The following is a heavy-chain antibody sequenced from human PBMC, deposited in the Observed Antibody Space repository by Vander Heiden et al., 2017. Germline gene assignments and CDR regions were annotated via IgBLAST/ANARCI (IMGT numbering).Heavy chain of an antibody. CDR3: ARLSANYYGTDWHFDL. Sequence: EVQLVPSGAEVKKPGESLKISCKGSGYTFRNYWINWVRQKPGKGLEWLGRIDPSDSYTNSSPSFQGHVTISVDNSISTAYLQWGSLKASDSGMYFCARLSANYYGTDWHFDLWGRGTLVTVSS. D-gene: IGHD1-26*01. CDR2: IDPSDSYT. V-gene: IGHV5-10-1*03. CDR1: GYTFRNYW. J-gene: IGHJ2*01.